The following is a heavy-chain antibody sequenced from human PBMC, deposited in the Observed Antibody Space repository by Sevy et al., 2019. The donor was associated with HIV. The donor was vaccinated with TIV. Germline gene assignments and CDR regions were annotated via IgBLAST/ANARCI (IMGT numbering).Heavy chain of an antibody. J-gene: IGHJ3*02. CDR3: ARDEGITGTTYAFDI. CDR2: INPSGGST. CDR1: GYTFTSYY. D-gene: IGHD1-20*01. V-gene: IGHV1-46*01. Sequence: ASVKVSCKASGYTFTSYYKHWVRQAPGQGLEWMGIINPSGGSTRYAQKFQGRVTMTRDTSTSTVYMELSSLRSEDTAVYYCARDEGITGTTYAFDIWGQGTMVTVSS.